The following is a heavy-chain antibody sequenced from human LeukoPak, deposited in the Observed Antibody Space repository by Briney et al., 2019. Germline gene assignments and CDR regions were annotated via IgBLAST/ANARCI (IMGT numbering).Heavy chain of an antibody. D-gene: IGHD2-2*01. Sequence: GESLKISCKGSGYSFTSYWIGWVRQMPGKGLEWMGIIYPGDSDTRYTPSFQGQVTISADKSISTAYLQWSSLKASDTAMYYCARACSSTSCPTPSDAFDIWGQGTMVTVSS. J-gene: IGHJ3*02. CDR3: ARACSSTSCPTPSDAFDI. CDR1: GYSFTSYW. CDR2: IYPGDSDT. V-gene: IGHV5-51*01.